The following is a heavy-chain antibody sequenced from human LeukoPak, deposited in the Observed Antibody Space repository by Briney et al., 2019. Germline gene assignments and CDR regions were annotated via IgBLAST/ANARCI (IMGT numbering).Heavy chain of an antibody. CDR3: ARGDYYDSSGYYETYYFDY. CDR1: GGSFSGYY. Sequence: SETLSLTCAVYGGSFSGYYWSWIRQPPGKGLEWIGEINHSGGTNYNPSLKSRVTISVDTSKNQFSLKLSSVTAADTAVYYCARGDYYDSSGYYETYYFDYWGQGTLVTVSS. V-gene: IGHV4-34*01. J-gene: IGHJ4*02. CDR2: INHSGGT. D-gene: IGHD3-22*01.